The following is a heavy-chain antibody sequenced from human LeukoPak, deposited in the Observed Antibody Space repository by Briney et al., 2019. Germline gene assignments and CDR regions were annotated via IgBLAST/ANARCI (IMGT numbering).Heavy chain of an antibody. J-gene: IGHJ4*02. D-gene: IGHD1-26*01. CDR3: ARSQSLGY. V-gene: IGHV3-7*02. Sequence: PGGSLRLSCAASGFTFSSYWMSWARQAPGKGLEWVANIKHDGSDKYYVDSVKGRFTISRDNAESSLYLQMNSLRAEDTAMYYCARSQSLGYWGQGTLVTVSS. CDR2: IKHDGSDK. CDR1: GFTFSSYW.